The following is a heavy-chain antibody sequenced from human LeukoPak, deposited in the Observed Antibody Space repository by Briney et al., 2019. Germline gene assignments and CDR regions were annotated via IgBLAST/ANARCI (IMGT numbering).Heavy chain of an antibody. J-gene: IGHJ4*02. CDR2: INHSGST. D-gene: IGHD3-10*01. Sequence: SETLSLTCAVYGGSFSGYYCSWIRQPPGKGLEWIGEINHSGSTNYNPSLKSRVTISVDTSKNQFSLKLSSVTAADTAVYYCARGGRITMVRGVIGALYFNYWGQGTLVTVSS. V-gene: IGHV4-34*01. CDR3: ARGGRITMVRGVIGALYFNY. CDR1: GGSFSGYY.